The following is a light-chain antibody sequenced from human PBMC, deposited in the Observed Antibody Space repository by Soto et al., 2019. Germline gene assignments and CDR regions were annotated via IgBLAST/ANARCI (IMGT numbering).Light chain of an antibody. CDR1: SSDVGGYNY. Sequence: QSALTQPRSVSGSPGQSVTISCTGTSSDVGGYNYVSWYQQHPGKAPKLVIYDVSKLPSGVPDRFSGSKSGYTATLTISGLHSEDEACYCCFSYAGISLWVFGGGTKLTFL. J-gene: IGLJ3*02. CDR3: FSYAGISLWV. CDR2: DVS. V-gene: IGLV2-11*01.